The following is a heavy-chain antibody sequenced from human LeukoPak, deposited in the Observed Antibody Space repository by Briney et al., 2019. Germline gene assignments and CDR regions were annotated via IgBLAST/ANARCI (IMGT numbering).Heavy chain of an antibody. V-gene: IGHV4-59*11. J-gene: IGHJ5*02. D-gene: IGHD2-2*01. Sequence: PSETLSLTCSVSDDSFSTHYWTWIRQPPGKGLEWIGYISSIGSTNYNPSLKSRVTISVDTSKNQFSLKLSSVTAADTAVYYCARDGSFPGSPNNWLDPWGQGTLVTVSS. CDR1: DDSFSTHY. CDR2: ISSIGST. CDR3: ARDGSFPGSPNNWLDP.